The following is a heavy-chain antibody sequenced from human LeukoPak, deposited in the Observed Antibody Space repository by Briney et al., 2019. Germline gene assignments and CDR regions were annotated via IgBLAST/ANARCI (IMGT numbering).Heavy chain of an antibody. D-gene: IGHD2-2*02. J-gene: IGHJ4*02. V-gene: IGHV3-23*01. Sequence: GGSLRLSCAVSGFTFSSYAMSWVRQAPGKGLEWVSAISGSGNSTYYADSVKGRFTISRDNFKNTLYLQMNSLRAEDTAVYYCAKGPYCSSTSCYTIGSFDYWGQGTLVTVSS. CDR2: ISGSGNST. CDR1: GFTFSSYA. CDR3: AKGPYCSSTSCYTIGSFDY.